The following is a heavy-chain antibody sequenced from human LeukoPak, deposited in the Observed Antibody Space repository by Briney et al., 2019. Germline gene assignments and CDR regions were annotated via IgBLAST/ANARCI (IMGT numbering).Heavy chain of an antibody. V-gene: IGHV4-34*12. J-gene: IGHJ4*02. CDR2: IFHSGTT. D-gene: IGHD6-6*01. CDR3: ARHVRLATHTRLLHY. Sequence: PSETLSLTCAVYGASFSGYYWSWIRQPPGKGLEWIGEIFHSGTTSYNPSLRSRVSMSVDTSKNHFSLKLSSVTAADTAVYYCARHVRLATHTRLLHYWGQGSLVTVSS. CDR1: GASFSGYY.